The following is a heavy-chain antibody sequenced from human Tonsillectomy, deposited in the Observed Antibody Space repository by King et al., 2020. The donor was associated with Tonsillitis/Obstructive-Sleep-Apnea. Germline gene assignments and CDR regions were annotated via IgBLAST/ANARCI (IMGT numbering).Heavy chain of an antibody. D-gene: IGHD3-10*01. V-gene: IGHV2-5*02. CDR1: GFSLSTSGVG. J-gene: IGHJ5*02. CDR3: AHMYFYGSGSYELIDWFDP. Sequence: TLKESGPTLVKPTQTLTLTCTFSGFSLSTSGVGVGWIRQPPGKALEWLALIYWDDDKRYSPSLKSRLTITKDTSKNQVVLTMTNMDPVDTATYYCAHMYFYGSGSYELIDWFDPWGQGTLVTVSS. CDR2: IYWDDDK.